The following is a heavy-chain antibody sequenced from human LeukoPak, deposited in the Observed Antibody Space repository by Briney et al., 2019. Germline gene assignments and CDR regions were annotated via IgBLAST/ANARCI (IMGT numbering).Heavy chain of an antibody. CDR1: GYTFTGYY. CDR2: INPNSGGT. CDR3: ARALTTSGYDYGDYAFDY. Sequence: ASVKVSCKASGYTFTGYYMHWVRQAPGQGLEWMGWINPNSGGTNYAQKFQGRVTMTRDTSISTAYMELSRLRSDDTAVYYCARALTTSGYDYGDYAFDYWGQGTLVTVSS. J-gene: IGHJ4*02. V-gene: IGHV1-2*02. D-gene: IGHD4-17*01.